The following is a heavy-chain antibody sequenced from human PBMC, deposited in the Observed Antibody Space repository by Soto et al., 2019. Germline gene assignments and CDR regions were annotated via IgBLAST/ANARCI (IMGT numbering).Heavy chain of an antibody. CDR3: ARVLNSSSWYRVAFGSWFDP. V-gene: IGHV4-61*01. CDR2: IYYSGST. J-gene: IGHJ5*02. CDR1: GGSVSCGSYY. D-gene: IGHD6-13*01. Sequence: SETLSLTCTVSGGSVSCGSYYWSWIRQPPGKGLEWIGYIYYSGSTNYNPSLKSRVTISVDTSKNQFSLKLSSVTAADTAVYYCARVLNSSSWYRVAFGSWFDPWGQGTLVTVSS.